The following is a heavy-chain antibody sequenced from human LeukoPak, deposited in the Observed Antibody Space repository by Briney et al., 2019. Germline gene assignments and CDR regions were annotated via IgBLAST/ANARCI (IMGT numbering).Heavy chain of an antibody. D-gene: IGHD4-17*01. Sequence: SETLSLTCTVSGGILRDSGYYWGWIRQPPGRGLEWIGTVFYSGRTYYNSSLQSRVTISVDTSKNQFSLRLSSVTAADTAIYYCARLSNDYGDYEGHYWGQGTLVTVSP. CDR2: VFYSGRT. V-gene: IGHV4-39*01. CDR1: GGILRDSGYY. CDR3: ARLSNDYGDYEGHY. J-gene: IGHJ4*02.